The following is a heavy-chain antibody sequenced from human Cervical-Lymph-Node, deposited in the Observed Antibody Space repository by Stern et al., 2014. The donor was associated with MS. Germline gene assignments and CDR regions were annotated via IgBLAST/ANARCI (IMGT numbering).Heavy chain of an antibody. CDR1: GFTFSGYW. CDR3: ARQMTTVTKSWFDP. V-gene: IGHV3-74*02. J-gene: IGHJ5*02. Sequence: EVQLVESGGGLVQPGGSLRLSCAGSGFTFSGYWMHWVRQAPGQGLEWVSRIKSDASGTNYADSVKGRFTISRDNAKNTLYLQMDSLRAEDTAVYYCARQMTTVTKSWFDPWGQGTLVTVSS. D-gene: IGHD4-11*01. CDR2: IKSDASGT.